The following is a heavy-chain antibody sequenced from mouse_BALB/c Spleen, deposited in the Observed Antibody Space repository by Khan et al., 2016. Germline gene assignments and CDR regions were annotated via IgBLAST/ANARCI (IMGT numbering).Heavy chain of an antibody. V-gene: IGHV1-9*01. CDR1: GYTFSRYW. CDR2: ILPGTDST. J-gene: IGHJ3*01. Sequence: QVQLKQSGAELMKPGASVKISCKASGYTFSRYWIEWIKERPGHGLEWIGEILPGTDSTNYNDKFKGKAAFTAESSSSTAYIQLNSLTSEDSPGYYCARGASWSQGTLVTVSA. CDR3: ARGAS.